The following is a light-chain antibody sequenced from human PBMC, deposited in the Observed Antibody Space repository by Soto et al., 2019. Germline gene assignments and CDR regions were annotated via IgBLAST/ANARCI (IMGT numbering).Light chain of an antibody. CDR2: SAF. CDR3: QQGSTTPIT. V-gene: IGKV1-39*01. Sequence: DTQMTQSPSTLSAFVGDRVTITCRASQSISTSLAWYQQKPGEAPRLLVYSAFRIQSGVPARFNASGSGTDFTLSISSLQPEDFSTYYCQQGSTTPITFGLGTRLEIK. CDR1: QSISTS. J-gene: IGKJ5*01.